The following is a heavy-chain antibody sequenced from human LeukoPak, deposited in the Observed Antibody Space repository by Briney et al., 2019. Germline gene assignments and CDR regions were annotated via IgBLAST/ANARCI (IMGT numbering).Heavy chain of an antibody. D-gene: IGHD6-19*01. Sequence: PGGSLRLSCAASGFTFSDYWIHWVRQAPGKGLVWVSRINTDGSITNYADSVKGRFSISRDNAKNTLYLQMNSLRAEDTAVYYCAKDAGEQWLANFDYWGQGTLVTVSS. J-gene: IGHJ4*02. V-gene: IGHV3-74*01. CDR1: GFTFSDYW. CDR2: INTDGSIT. CDR3: AKDAGEQWLANFDY.